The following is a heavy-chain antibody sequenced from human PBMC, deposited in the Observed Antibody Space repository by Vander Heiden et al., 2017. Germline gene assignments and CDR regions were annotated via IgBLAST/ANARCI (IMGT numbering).Heavy chain of an antibody. V-gene: IGHV3-48*02. Sequence: EEQLVESGGGLVQPGGSLRLSRAASGFTFSTYGMNWVRQAPGKGLEWVSYISTSGTIYYAGSVKGRFTISRDNAKNSLYLQMNSLRDEDTAVYYCARDRGYSGSYYVFDYWGQGILVTVSS. J-gene: IGHJ4*02. CDR2: ISTSGTI. D-gene: IGHD1-26*01. CDR3: ARDRGYSGSYYVFDY. CDR1: GFTFSTYG.